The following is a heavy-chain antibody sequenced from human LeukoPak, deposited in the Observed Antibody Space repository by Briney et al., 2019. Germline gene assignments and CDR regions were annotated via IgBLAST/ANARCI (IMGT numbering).Heavy chain of an antibody. J-gene: IGHJ4*02. CDR1: GFTFSSYV. Sequence: GGSLRLSCAASGFTFSSYVMNWVRQAPGKGLEWVTYVSGSGNTIYYANSVKGRFTISRDNAKNSLYLQMNSLRAEDTAVYYCAREDRSGYDFFDYWGQGTLVTVSS. D-gene: IGHD5-12*01. V-gene: IGHV3-48*03. CDR3: AREDRSGYDFFDY. CDR2: VSGSGNTI.